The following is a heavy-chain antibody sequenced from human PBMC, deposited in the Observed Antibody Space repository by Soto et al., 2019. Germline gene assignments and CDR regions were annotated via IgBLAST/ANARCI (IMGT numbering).Heavy chain of an antibody. J-gene: IGHJ6*02. V-gene: IGHV4-34*01. Sequence: PSETLSLSCTVYGGSFRGDYRSWIRQPPGKGLDWIVEINHSGTTNYNPSLKSRVTISVDTYKNQFSLTLNAVTAADTAVFYCARVSRCGYRNTFCLRGMDVSGQWTTDLVSS. D-gene: IGHD5-12*01. CDR1: GGSFRGDY. CDR3: ARVSRCGYRNTFCLRGMDV. CDR2: INHSGTT.